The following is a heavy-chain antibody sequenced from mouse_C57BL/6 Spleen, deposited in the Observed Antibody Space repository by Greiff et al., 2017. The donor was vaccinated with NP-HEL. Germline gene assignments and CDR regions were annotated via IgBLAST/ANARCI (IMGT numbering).Heavy chain of an antibody. CDR2: INYDGSST. J-gene: IGHJ4*01. D-gene: IGHD2-5*01. Sequence: EVKVVESEGGLVQPGSSMKLSCTASGFTFSDYYMAWVRQVPEKGLEWVANINYDGSSTYYLDSLKSRFIISRDNAKNILYLQMSSLKSEDTATYYCARDNYSKRGYAMDYWGQGTSVTVSS. CDR1: GFTFSDYY. CDR3: ARDNYSKRGYAMDY. V-gene: IGHV5-16*01.